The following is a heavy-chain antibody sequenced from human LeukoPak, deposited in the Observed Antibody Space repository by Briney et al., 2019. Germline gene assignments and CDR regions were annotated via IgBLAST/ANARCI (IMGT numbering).Heavy chain of an antibody. CDR3: ARYIPAASRNYYYYYMDV. CDR2: ISAYNGHT. D-gene: IGHD2-2*01. J-gene: IGHJ6*03. V-gene: IGHV1-18*01. CDR1: GYTFSSYG. Sequence: ASVKVSCKASGYTFSSYGISWVRQAPGQGLEWMGWISAYNGHTNYAQKLQGRVTMTTDTSTSTAYMELRSLRSDDTAVYYCARYIPAASRNYYYYYMDVWGKGTTVTVSS.